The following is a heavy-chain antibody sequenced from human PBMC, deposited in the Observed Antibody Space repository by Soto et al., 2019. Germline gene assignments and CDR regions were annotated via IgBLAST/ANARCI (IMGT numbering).Heavy chain of an antibody. D-gene: IGHD3-3*01. V-gene: IGHV3-23*01. CDR2: ISGSGGST. Sequence: EVQLLESGGGLVQPGGSLRLSCAASGFTFSSYAMSWVRQAPGKGLEWISAISGSGGSTYYADSVKGRFTISRYNSKNTLYLQMNSLRAEDTAVYYCAKRGSGYDFWSGYYTRDYYYMDVWGKGTTVTVSS. CDR3: AKRGSGYDFWSGYYTRDYYYMDV. CDR1: GFTFSSYA. J-gene: IGHJ6*03.